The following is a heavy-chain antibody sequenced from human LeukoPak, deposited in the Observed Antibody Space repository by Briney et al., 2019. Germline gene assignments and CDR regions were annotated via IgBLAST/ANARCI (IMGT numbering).Heavy chain of an antibody. CDR3: ARSMGTARRTFDY. J-gene: IGHJ4*02. CDR2: ISAHNGNT. Sequence: ASVKVSCKASGYTFTSYYMHWVRQAPGQGLEWMGWISAHNGNTNYAQKLQGRVTMTTDTSTSTAYMELRSLRSDDTAVYYCARSMGTARRTFDYWGQGTLVTVSS. V-gene: IGHV1-18*04. D-gene: IGHD6-6*01. CDR1: GYTFTSYY.